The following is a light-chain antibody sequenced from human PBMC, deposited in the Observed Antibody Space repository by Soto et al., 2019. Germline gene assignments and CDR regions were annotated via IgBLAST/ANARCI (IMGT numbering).Light chain of an antibody. CDR3: QQYNDSPWT. V-gene: IGKV1-5*03. CDR1: QSISSW. Sequence: DIQMTQSPSTLSASIGDRVTITCRASQSISSWLAWYQHKPGKAPKLLIYKTSSLESGVPSRFSGSGSGTEFTLTISSLPPDDFATYYCQQYNDSPWTFGQGTKVEIK. J-gene: IGKJ1*01. CDR2: KTS.